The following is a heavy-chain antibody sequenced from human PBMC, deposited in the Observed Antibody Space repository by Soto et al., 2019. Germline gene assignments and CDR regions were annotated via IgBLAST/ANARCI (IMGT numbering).Heavy chain of an antibody. CDR2: IIPTYGTP. D-gene: IGHD2-2*01. CDR1: GGTFSRYG. CDR3: ARAADPSMATQWYDP. Sequence: QVQLVQSGAEVKKPGSSVKVSCKASGGTFSRYGISWARQAPGQGLEWMGGIIPTYGTPNYAQKIQGRVTITAYESTSTADMEVGSLRSEGTAVSDCARAADPSMATQWYDPWVQGTLVTASS. V-gene: IGHV1-69*19. J-gene: IGHJ5*02.